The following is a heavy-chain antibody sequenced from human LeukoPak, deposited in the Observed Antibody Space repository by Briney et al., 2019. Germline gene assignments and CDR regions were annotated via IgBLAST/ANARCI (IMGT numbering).Heavy chain of an antibody. D-gene: IGHD2-2*01. V-gene: IGHV4-39*01. Sequence: PSETLSLTCTVSGGSISSSNYYWGWIRQPPGKGLEWIGSIYYSGSTYYNPSLKSRVTISVDTSKNQFSLKLTSVTAADTAVYYCARRGRSSTSCYGGTNLPFDYWGQGTLLTVSS. J-gene: IGHJ4*02. CDR1: GGSISSSNYY. CDR3: ARRGRSSTSCYGGTNLPFDY. CDR2: IYYSGST.